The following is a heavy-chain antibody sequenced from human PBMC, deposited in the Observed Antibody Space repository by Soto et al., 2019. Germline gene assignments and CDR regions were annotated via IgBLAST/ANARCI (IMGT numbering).Heavy chain of an antibody. CDR2: IYYSGST. CDR3: ARHLLLYYYDSSGYYLRDAFDI. J-gene: IGHJ3*02. V-gene: IGHV4-59*08. D-gene: IGHD3-22*01. Sequence: SETLSLTCTVSGGPIRSYNWSWIREPPGTGLEWIGYIYYSGSTNYNPSLKSRVTISVDTSKNQFSLKLSSVTAADTAVYYCARHLLLYYYDSSGYYLRDAFDIWGQGTMVT. CDR1: GGPIRSYN.